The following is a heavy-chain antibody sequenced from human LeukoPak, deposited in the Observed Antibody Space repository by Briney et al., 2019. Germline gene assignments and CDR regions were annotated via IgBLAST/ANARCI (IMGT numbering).Heavy chain of an antibody. Sequence: SETLSLTCAVYGGSFSGYYWSWIRQPPGKGLEWIGEINHSGGTNYNPSLKSRVTISVDTSKNQFSLKLSSVTAADTAVYYCARERRSSTSSWGRTYNWFDPWGQGTLVTVSS. CDR3: ARERRSSTSSWGRTYNWFDP. J-gene: IGHJ5*02. V-gene: IGHV4-34*01. CDR2: INHSGGT. CDR1: GGSFSGYY. D-gene: IGHD2-2*01.